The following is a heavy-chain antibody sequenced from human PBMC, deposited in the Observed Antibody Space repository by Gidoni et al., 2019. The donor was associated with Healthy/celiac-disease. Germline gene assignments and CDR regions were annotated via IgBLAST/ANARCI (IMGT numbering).Heavy chain of an antibody. CDR3: AVGHIGYDWGDYWYFDL. V-gene: IGHV4-31*03. J-gene: IGHJ2*01. CDR2: IYYSGST. CDR1: GGSISSGGYY. Sequence: QVQLQESGPGLVKPSQTLSLTCTVSGGSISSGGYYWSWIRQHPGKGLEWIGYIYYSGSTYYNPSLKSRVTISVDTSKNQFSLKLSSVTAADTAVYYCAVGHIGYDWGDYWYFDLWGRGTLVTVSS. D-gene: IGHD5-12*01.